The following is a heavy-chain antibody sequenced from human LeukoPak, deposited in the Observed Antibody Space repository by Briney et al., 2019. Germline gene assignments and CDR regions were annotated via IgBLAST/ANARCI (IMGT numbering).Heavy chain of an antibody. J-gene: IGHJ6*02. CDR1: GYTFTGYY. D-gene: IGHD6-13*01. Sequence: GASVKVSCKASGYTFTGYYMHWVRQAPAQGLEWMGWINPNSGGTNYAQKFQGWVTMTRDTSISTAYMELSRLRSDDTAVYYCARERHLSSSSWYTPEDGMDVWGQGTTVTVSS. CDR2: INPNSGGT. CDR3: ARERHLSSSSWYTPEDGMDV. V-gene: IGHV1-2*04.